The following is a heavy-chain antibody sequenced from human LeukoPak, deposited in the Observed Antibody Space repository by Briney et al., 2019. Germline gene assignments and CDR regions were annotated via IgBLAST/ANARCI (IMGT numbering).Heavy chain of an antibody. Sequence: GGSLRLSCAASGLIFSNYAMSWVRQAPGKGLEWVSGITSGFTPHYADSVKGRFTISRDNSKNTFHLQMNGLRAEDTAVYYCAKDYSDSRVADVFFEYWGQGTLVTVSS. J-gene: IGHJ4*02. V-gene: IGHV3-23*01. CDR1: GLIFSNYA. CDR2: ITSGFTP. CDR3: AKDYSDSRVADVFFEY. D-gene: IGHD2-15*01.